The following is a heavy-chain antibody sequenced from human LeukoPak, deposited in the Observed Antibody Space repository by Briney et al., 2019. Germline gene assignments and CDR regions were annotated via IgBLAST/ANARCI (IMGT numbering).Heavy chain of an antibody. V-gene: IGHV4-59*12. CDR2: IYYSGRT. CDR3: ARLGPGGHGEFDY. Sequence: SETLSLTCSVSGGSISSYYWSWIRQPPGKGLEWIGYIYYSGRTSYNPSLKSRVTISIDTSKNQFSLRLSSVTAADTAVYYCARLGPGGHGEFDYWGQGTLVTVSS. J-gene: IGHJ4*02. D-gene: IGHD3-10*01. CDR1: GGSISSYY.